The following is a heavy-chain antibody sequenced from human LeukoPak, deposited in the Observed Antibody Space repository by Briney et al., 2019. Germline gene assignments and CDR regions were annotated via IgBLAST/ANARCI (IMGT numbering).Heavy chain of an antibody. D-gene: IGHD6-19*01. CDR2: INPNSGGT. V-gene: IGHV1-2*02. CDR3: AVIAVAASYFDY. J-gene: IGHJ4*02. CDR1: GYTFTGYY. Sequence: ASVKVSCKASGYTFTGYYMHWVRQAPGQGLEWMGWINPNSGGTNYAQKFQGRVTMTRDTSISTAYMELSRLRSDDTAVYYCAVIAVAASYFDYWGQGTLVTVSS.